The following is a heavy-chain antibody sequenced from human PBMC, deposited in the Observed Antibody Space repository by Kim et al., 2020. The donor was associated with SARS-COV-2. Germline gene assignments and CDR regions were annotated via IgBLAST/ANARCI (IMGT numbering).Heavy chain of an antibody. CDR1: GFTFSSYW. Sequence: GGSLRLSCAASGFTFSSYWMSWVRQAPGKGLEWVANIKQDGSEKYYVDSVKGRFTTSRDNAKNSLYLQMNSLRAEDTAVYYCAREIVTYYYDSSGYQGAFDIWGQGTMVTVSS. D-gene: IGHD3-22*01. J-gene: IGHJ3*02. CDR3: AREIVTYYYDSSGYQGAFDI. CDR2: IKQDGSEK. V-gene: IGHV3-7*01.